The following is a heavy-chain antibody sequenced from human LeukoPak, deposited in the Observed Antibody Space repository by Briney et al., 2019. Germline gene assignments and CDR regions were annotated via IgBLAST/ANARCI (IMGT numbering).Heavy chain of an antibody. CDR1: GYTFTGYY. D-gene: IGHD6-19*01. J-gene: IGHJ5*02. CDR3: ARDRPDYSSGGYNWFDP. Sequence: GASVTVSCKASGYTFTGYYMHWVRQAPGQGLEWMGWINPNSGGTNYAQKFQGRVTMTRDTSISTAYMELSRLRSDDTAVYYCARDRPDYSSGGYNWFDPWGQGTLVTVSS. CDR2: INPNSGGT. V-gene: IGHV1-2*02.